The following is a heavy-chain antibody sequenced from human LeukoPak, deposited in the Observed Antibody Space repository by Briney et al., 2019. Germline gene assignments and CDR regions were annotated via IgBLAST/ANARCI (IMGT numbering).Heavy chain of an antibody. Sequence: PGGSLRLSCAASGLTFSSYWMSWVRQAPGKGLEWVANIKQDGSEKYYVDSVKGRFTISRDNAKNSLYLQMNSLRAEDTAVYYCSRDRGYYGSGKYYFDYWGQGTLVTVSS. CDR2: IKQDGSEK. CDR1: GLTFSSYW. J-gene: IGHJ4*02. CDR3: SRDRGYYGSGKYYFDY. D-gene: IGHD3-10*01. V-gene: IGHV3-7*01.